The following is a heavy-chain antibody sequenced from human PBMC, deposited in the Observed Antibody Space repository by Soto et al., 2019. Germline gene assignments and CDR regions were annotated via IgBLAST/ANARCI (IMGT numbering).Heavy chain of an antibody. CDR2: IYYSGST. Sequence: TFSSYAMSWIRQPPGKGLEWIGSIYYSGSTYYNPSLKSRVTISVDTSKNQFSLKLSSVTAADTAVYYCASPKIAFYNWFDPWGQGTLVTVSS. CDR3: ASPKIAFYNWFDP. J-gene: IGHJ5*02. D-gene: IGHD3-3*02. V-gene: IGHV4-39*01. CDR1: TFSSYA.